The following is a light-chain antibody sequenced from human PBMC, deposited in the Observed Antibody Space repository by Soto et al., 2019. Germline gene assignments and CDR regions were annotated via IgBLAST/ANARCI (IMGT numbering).Light chain of an antibody. CDR3: QQAKSFPIT. CDR2: EAS. J-gene: IGKJ5*01. CDR1: QGISSW. Sequence: IQMPQSPSSLSASVGDRVTITCRASQGISSWLAWYTTKPGKAPKSLIYEASSLQSGVPSRFSGSGSGTDVTLTISSLQPEEWATDYGQQAKSFPITVGQVTRLEIK. V-gene: IGKV1-12*01.